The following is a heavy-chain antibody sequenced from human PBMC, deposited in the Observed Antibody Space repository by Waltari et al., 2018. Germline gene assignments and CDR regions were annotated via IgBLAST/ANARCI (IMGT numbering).Heavy chain of an antibody. CDR2: INHSGST. CDR3: ARGRGGYSYGYWYYYYGMDV. V-gene: IGHV4-34*01. CDR1: GGSFSGYY. D-gene: IGHD5-18*01. Sequence: QVQLQQWGAGLLKPSETLSLTCAVYGGSFSGYYCSWIRQPPGKGLEWIGEINHSGSTNYNPSLKSRVTISVDTSKNQFSLKLSSVTAADTAVYYCARGRGGYSYGYWYYYYGMDVWGQGTTVTVSS. J-gene: IGHJ6*02.